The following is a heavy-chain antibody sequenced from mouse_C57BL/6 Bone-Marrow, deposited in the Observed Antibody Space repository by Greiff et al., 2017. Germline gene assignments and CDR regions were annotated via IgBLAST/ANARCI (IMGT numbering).Heavy chain of an antibody. CDR3: ARPAYYSFYAMDY. D-gene: IGHD2-12*01. CDR1: GFTFSDYG. Sequence: EVHLVESGGGLVKPGGSLKLSCAASGFTFSDYGMHWVRQAPEKGLEWVAYISSGSSTIYYADTVKGRFTISRDNAKNTLFLQMTSLRSEDTAMYYCARPAYYSFYAMDYWGQGTSVTVSS. V-gene: IGHV5-17*01. J-gene: IGHJ4*01. CDR2: ISSGSSTI.